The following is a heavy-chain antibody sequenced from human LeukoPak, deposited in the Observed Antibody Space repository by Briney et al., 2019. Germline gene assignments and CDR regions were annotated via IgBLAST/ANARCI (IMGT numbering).Heavy chain of an antibody. V-gene: IGHV4-39*01. CDR1: GGSISSSSYY. J-gene: IGHJ4*02. CDR2: IYYSGST. CDR3: AALDSSGYYSDY. Sequence: PSETQSLACTVSGGSISSSSYYWGWIRQPPGKGLEWIGSIYYSGSTYYNPSLKSRVTISVDTSKNQFSLKLSSVTAADTAVYYCAALDSSGYYSDYWGQGTLVTVSS. D-gene: IGHD3-22*01.